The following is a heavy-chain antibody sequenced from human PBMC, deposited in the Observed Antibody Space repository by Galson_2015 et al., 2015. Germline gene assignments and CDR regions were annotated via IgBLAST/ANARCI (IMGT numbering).Heavy chain of an antibody. D-gene: IGHD3-22*01. CDR2: ISGSGGST. J-gene: IGHJ2*01. V-gene: IGHV3-23*01. CDR3: AKGGYYYDSSGYYDWWYFDL. Sequence: SLRLSCAASGFTFSSYAMSWVRQAPGKGLEWVSAISGSGGSTYYADSVKGRFTISRDNSKNTLYLQMNSLRAEDTAVYYCAKGGYYYDSSGYYDWWYFDLWGRGTLVTVSS. CDR1: GFTFSSYA.